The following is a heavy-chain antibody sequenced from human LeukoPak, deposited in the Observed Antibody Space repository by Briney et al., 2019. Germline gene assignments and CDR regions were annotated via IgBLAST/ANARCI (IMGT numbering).Heavy chain of an antibody. CDR1: GYTFTNYG. V-gene: IGHV1-18*01. Sequence: ASVKASCKASGYTFTNYGISWVRQAPGQGLEWMGWINTYNGNTNYAQKFQGRVTMTTDTSTSTAYMELRSLRSDDTAVYYCARVVLDHYYDSSGYLGTLDYWGQGTLVTVSS. CDR3: ARVVLDHYYDSSGYLGTLDY. CDR2: INTYNGNT. D-gene: IGHD3-22*01. J-gene: IGHJ4*02.